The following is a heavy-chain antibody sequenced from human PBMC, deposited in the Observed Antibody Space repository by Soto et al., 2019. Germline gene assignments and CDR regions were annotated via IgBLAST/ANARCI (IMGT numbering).Heavy chain of an antibody. CDR2: VYYNGFT. V-gene: IGHV4-39*01. CDR3: ATMGDFWSGPGELDP. J-gene: IGHJ5*02. D-gene: IGHD3-3*01. CDR1: GGSISSSNYY. Sequence: SETLSLTCTVSGGSISSSNYYWAWIRQSPGKGLEWIGSVYYNGFTYYNPSLKSRVTTSVDTSKNQFSLKLTSVTAADTAVYYCATMGDFWSGPGELDPWGQGTLVTVSS.